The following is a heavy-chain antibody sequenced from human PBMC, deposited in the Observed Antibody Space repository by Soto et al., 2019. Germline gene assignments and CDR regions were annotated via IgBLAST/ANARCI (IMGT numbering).Heavy chain of an antibody. V-gene: IGHV1-24*01. D-gene: IGHD3-22*01. CDR3: ASERRYYDSSGYYPTFDY. CDR2: FDPEDGET. CDR1: GYTLTELS. J-gene: IGHJ4*02. Sequence: ASVKVPCKVSGYTLTELSMHWVRQAPGKGLEWMGGFDPEDGETIYAQKFQGRVTMTEDTSTDTAYMELSSLRSEDTAVYYFASERRYYDSSGYYPTFDYWGQGTLVTVSS.